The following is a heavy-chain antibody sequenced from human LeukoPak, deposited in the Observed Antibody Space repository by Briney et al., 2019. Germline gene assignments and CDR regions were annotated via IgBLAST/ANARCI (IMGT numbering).Heavy chain of an antibody. CDR3: AREASGGYFDY. J-gene: IGHJ4*02. V-gene: IGHV1-46*01. Sequence: ASLKVSCKASGYTLTSYYMHWVRQAPGQGLEWVGLINPTGDSTNYAQNFRGRVTMTRDTSTSTVYMDLSSLRSEDTAVYYCAREASGGYFDYWGQGTLVTVSS. CDR1: GYTLTSYY. CDR2: INPTGDST. D-gene: IGHD4-23*01.